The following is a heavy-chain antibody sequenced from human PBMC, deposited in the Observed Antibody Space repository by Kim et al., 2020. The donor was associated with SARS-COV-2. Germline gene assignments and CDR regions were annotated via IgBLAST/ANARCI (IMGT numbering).Heavy chain of an antibody. V-gene: IGHV3-48*03. J-gene: IGHJ4*02. CDR2: ISPSGSTI. CDR3: ARELDVAGNYY. D-gene: IGHD6-19*01. Sequence: GGSLRLSCAASGFTFSSYEMNWVRQAPGKGLEWVSYISPSGSTIKYADSVKGRFTLSRDNAKNSLYLQMNSLRAEDTAVYYCARELDVAGNYYWGQGTL. CDR1: GFTFSSYE.